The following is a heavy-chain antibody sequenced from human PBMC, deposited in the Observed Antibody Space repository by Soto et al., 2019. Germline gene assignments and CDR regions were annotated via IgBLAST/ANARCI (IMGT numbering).Heavy chain of an antibody. CDR2: IYHSGST. CDR1: GGSISSGGYS. CDR3: ASSHAGAHISAAVH. J-gene: IGHJ4*02. D-gene: IGHD6-13*01. Sequence: QLQLQESGSGLVKPSQTLSLTCAVSGGSISSGGYSWSWIRQPPGKGLEWIGYIYHSGSTYYNPSLKSRVTRSVDRSKNQSTLKLSAVPAADTALYYCASSHAGAHISAAVHWGQGTLVTVSS. V-gene: IGHV4-30-2*01.